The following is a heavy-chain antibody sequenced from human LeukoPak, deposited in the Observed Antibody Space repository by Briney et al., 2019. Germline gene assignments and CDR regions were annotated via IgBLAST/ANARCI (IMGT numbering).Heavy chain of an antibody. V-gene: IGHV3-48*01. CDR1: GFTFSSYS. Sequence: GGSLRLSCAASGFTFSSYSMNWVRQAPGKGLEWVSYISSSSSTIYYADSVKGRFTISRDNAKNSLYLQMNSLRAEDTAVYYCAKDPRVRGVTHLDYWGQGTLVTVSS. D-gene: IGHD3-10*01. CDR2: ISSSSSTI. CDR3: AKDPRVRGVTHLDY. J-gene: IGHJ4*02.